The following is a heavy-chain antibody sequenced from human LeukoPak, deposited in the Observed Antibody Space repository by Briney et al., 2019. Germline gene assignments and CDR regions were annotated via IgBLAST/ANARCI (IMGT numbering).Heavy chain of an antibody. J-gene: IGHJ3*02. D-gene: IGHD7-27*01. CDR2: IKTLARGGTT. CDR1: GFPFSEAW. V-gene: IGHV3-15*01. CDR3: STTTSKLGIDAFDI. Sequence: GGSLRLSCVASGFPFSEAWMTWVRQAPGRGLEWVACIKTLARGGTTDYGAPVKGRFTISRDDSRNTLYLQTSSLKTEDTAVYYCSTTTSKLGIDAFDIWGHGTMVTVSS.